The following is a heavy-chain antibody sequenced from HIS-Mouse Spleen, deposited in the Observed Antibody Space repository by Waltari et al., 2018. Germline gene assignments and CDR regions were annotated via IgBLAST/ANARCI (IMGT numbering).Heavy chain of an antibody. Sequence: QVQLQQRGAGLLKPSETLSLTCAVYGGLFSGYSWSWIRQPPGTGLEWIGEINHSGSTNYNPSLKSRVTISVDTSKNQFSLKLSSVTAADTAVYYCARGKIYYYGSGSYEVPFDYWGQGTLVTVSS. D-gene: IGHD3-10*01. V-gene: IGHV4-34*01. CDR1: GGLFSGYS. CDR3: ARGKIYYYGSGSYEVPFDY. CDR2: INHSGST. J-gene: IGHJ4*02.